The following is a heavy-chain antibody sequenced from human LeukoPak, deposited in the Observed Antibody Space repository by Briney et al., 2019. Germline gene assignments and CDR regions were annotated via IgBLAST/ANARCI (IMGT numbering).Heavy chain of an antibody. CDR2: ISYDGSNK. CDR1: GFTFSSYG. J-gene: IGHJ4*02. D-gene: IGHD5-12*01. CDR3: ARYSGYDSNY. V-gene: IGHV3-30*03. Sequence: GSLRLSCAASGFTFSSYGMHWVRQAPGKGLEWVAVISYDGSNKYYADSVKGRFTISRDNAKNSLYLQMNSLRAEDTAVYYCARYSGYDSNYWGQGTLVTVSS.